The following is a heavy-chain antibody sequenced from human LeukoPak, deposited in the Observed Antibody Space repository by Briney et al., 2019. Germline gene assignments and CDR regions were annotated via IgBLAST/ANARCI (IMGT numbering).Heavy chain of an antibody. CDR2: IKQDGSEK. CDR1: GFTFSSYW. V-gene: IGHV3-7*05. J-gene: IGHJ4*02. CDR3: AKQAYDSPRTDFDY. D-gene: IGHD3-22*01. Sequence: GGSLRLSCAASGFTFSSYWMSWVRQAPGKGLEWVANIKQDGSEKYYVDSVKGRFTISRDNAKNSLYLQMNSLRAEDTAIYYCAKQAYDSPRTDFDYWGQGTLVTVSS.